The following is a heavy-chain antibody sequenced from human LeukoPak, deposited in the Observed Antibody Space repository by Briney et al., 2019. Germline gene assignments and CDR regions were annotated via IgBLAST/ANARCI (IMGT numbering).Heavy chain of an antibody. J-gene: IGHJ4*02. V-gene: IGHV3-30*18. D-gene: IGHD1-7*01. Sequence: GGSLRLSCAASGITFSSYVMHWVRQAPGKGLEWVAVISYDGSNKYYADSVKGRFTISRDNSKNTVYLQMNSLRAEDTAVYYCAKDREGTTFDNWGQGTLVTVSS. CDR1: GITFSSYV. CDR3: AKDREGTTFDN. CDR2: ISYDGSNK.